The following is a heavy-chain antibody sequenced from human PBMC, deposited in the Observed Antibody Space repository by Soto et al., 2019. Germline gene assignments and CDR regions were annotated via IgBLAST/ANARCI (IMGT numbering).Heavy chain of an antibody. CDR1: GFTFSSYA. D-gene: IGHD1-26*01. V-gene: IGHV3-23*04. J-gene: IGHJ6*02. CDR2: ISGGGTGT. CDR3: AKERTGSNHYYGMDV. Sequence: EVQLVESGGGLVQPGGSLRLSCEGSGFTFSSYALSWVRLRPGRGLEWVAWISGGGTGTNSADSVKGRFTITRDNSKTTVYLQMNSLTVEDTAVYYCAKERTGSNHYYGMDVWGQGTTVTVSS.